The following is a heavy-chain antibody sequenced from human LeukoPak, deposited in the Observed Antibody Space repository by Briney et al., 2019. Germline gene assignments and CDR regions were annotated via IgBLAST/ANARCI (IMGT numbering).Heavy chain of an antibody. V-gene: IGHV3-48*04. CDR1: GFTFSSYS. D-gene: IGHD2-15*01. CDR3: AREVVYLAADYGMDV. Sequence: PGGSLRLSCAASGFTFSSYSMNWVRQAPGKGLEWVSYISSSGSTIYYADSVKGRFTISRDNAKNSLYLQMNSLRAEDTAVYYCAREVVYLAADYGMDVWGKGTTVTVSS. CDR2: ISSSGSTI. J-gene: IGHJ6*04.